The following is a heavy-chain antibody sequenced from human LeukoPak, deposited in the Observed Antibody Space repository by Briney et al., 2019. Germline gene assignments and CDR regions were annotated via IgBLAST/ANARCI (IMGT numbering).Heavy chain of an antibody. J-gene: IGHJ3*02. Sequence: LGGSLRLSCAASGFTLSSYAMHWVRQAPGRGLEWLAVISYDGYTKFYADSVKGRFTISRDKSKNTLYLQVSSLRADDTSLYYCVRDKDPDSFDIWGRGTMVTVSS. CDR3: VRDKDPDSFDI. CDR1: GFTLSSYA. V-gene: IGHV3-30-3*01. CDR2: ISYDGYTK.